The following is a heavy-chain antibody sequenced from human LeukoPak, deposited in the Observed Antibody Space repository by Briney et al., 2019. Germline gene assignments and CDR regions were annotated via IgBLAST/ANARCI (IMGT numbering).Heavy chain of an antibody. D-gene: IGHD3-22*01. CDR1: GDSISSSFY. CDR3: ARGDHYDSSGHYFDY. J-gene: IGHJ4*02. V-gene: IGHV4-38-2*01. Sequence: SETLSLTCAVSGDSISSSFYWDWIRQPPGKGLEWIGNIYHTGDTYDNPSLKSRVTISLDTSRNQFSLILRSVTAADTAVYYCARGDHYDSSGHYFDYWSQGTLVTFSS. CDR2: IYHTGDT.